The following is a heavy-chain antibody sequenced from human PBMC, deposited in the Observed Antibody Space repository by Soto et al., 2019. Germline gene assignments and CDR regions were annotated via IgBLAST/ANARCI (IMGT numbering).Heavy chain of an antibody. J-gene: IGHJ4*01. CDR3: ARAGDDCSAANFYWIDY. Sequence: DSVKVSCKDSGYTFTRYAMHWVRQAPGQRLEWMGWINSGKGNTKYSETFQGRVTITSDTSASTAYMDLSSLRSEDTAMYYCARAGDDCSAANFYWIDYWRHLTLFTVSS. CDR1: GYTFTRYA. V-gene: IGHV1-3*04. D-gene: IGHD2-15*01. CDR2: INSGKGNT.